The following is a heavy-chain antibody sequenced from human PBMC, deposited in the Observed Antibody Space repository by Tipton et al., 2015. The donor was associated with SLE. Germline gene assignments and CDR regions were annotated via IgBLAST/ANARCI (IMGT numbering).Heavy chain of an antibody. CDR1: GGSFSGYY. J-gene: IGHJ4*02. Sequence: TLSLTCAVYGGSFSGYYWSWIRQPPGKGLEWIGEINHGGSTNYNPSLKSRVTISVDTSKNQFSLKLSSVTAADTAVYYCARGGRYGYFDYWGQGTLVTASS. CDR2: INHGGST. CDR3: ARGGRYGYFDY. V-gene: IGHV4-34*01. D-gene: IGHD3-16*01.